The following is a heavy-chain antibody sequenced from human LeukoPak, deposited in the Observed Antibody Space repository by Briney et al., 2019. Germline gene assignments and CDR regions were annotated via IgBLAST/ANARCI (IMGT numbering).Heavy chain of an antibody. Sequence: PGGSLRLSCAASGFTFSSYTMNWVRQVPGKGLEWVSSISSSSSYIYYAGSVKGRFTISRDNAKNSLYLQMNSLRAEDTAVYYCASGSGSYRTPYYYMDVWGTGTTVTVSS. CDR2: ISSSSSYI. J-gene: IGHJ6*03. V-gene: IGHV3-21*04. CDR3: ASGSGSYRTPYYYMDV. CDR1: GFTFSSYT. D-gene: IGHD3-10*01.